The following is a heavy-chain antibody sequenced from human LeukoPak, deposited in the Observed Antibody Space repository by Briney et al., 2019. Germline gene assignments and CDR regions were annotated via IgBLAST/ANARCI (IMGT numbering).Heavy chain of an antibody. D-gene: IGHD6-13*01. Sequence: QPGGSLRLSCAASGFTFSTYWMHWVHQVPGKGLVWVSHVNGGGTSTSYVGSVKGRFTISRDNAKNMLYLQMNSLRADDTAVYYCARGAGGLDYWGQGILVTVSS. CDR1: GFTFSTYW. V-gene: IGHV3-74*01. CDR3: ARGAGGLDY. CDR2: VNGGGTST. J-gene: IGHJ4*02.